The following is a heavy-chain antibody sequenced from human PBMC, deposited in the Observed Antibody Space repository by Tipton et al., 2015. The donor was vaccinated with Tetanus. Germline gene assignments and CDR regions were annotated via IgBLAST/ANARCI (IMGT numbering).Heavy chain of an antibody. CDR3: ARWLEGSIAELDY. D-gene: IGHD5-18*01. V-gene: IGHV3-23*01. CDR2: ISGSGDDT. J-gene: IGHJ4*02. CDR1: GFTFSNFA. Sequence: SLRLSCAASGFTFSNFAMNWLRQTPLRGLEWVSGISGSGDDTHYADSVQGRFTSSRDNSKNIHYLEMSSLRAEDTAVYYCARWLEGSIAELDYWGQGTLVAVSS.